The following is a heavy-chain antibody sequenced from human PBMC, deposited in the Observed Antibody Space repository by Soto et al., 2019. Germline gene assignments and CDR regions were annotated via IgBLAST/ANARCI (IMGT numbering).Heavy chain of an antibody. V-gene: IGHV4-34*01. D-gene: IGHD1-20*01. CDR2: INHSGST. CDR1: GGSFSGDY. CDR3: ARVGFNWNDDYYGMDV. Sequence: SATLSLTCAVYGGSFSGDYWSWISQPPGTGLEWIGEINHSGSTNYNPSLKSRVTISVDTSKNQFSLKLSSVTAADTAVYYCARVGFNWNDDYYGMDVWGQGTTVT. J-gene: IGHJ6*02.